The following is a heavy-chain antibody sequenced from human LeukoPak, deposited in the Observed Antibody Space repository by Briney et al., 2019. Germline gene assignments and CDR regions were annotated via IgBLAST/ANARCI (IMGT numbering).Heavy chain of an antibody. CDR1: GFTFSSYG. CDR3: AKARATYWYFDL. Sequence: GGSLRLSCAASGFTFSSYGMHWVRQTPGKGLEWVAVIWSDGSNEYYEDSVKGRFIISRDNSKSTLYLQMNSLRAEDTAVYYCAKARATYWYFDLWGRGTLVTVSS. D-gene: IGHD6-6*01. J-gene: IGHJ2*01. V-gene: IGHV3-33*06. CDR2: IWSDGSNE.